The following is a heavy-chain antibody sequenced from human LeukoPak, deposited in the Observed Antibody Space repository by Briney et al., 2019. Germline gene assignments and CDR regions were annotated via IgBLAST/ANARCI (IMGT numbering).Heavy chain of an antibody. CDR1: GGTFSTYA. D-gene: IGHD3-10*01. Sequence: GSSVKVSCKASGGTFSTYAINWVRQAPGQGLEWMGGIIPIFGTANYAQRFQGRVTITADKSTTTAYMDLSSLRSEDTAVYYCARSRADSYHCYGMDVWGKGTTVTVSS. CDR3: ARSRADSYHCYGMDV. CDR2: IIPIFGTA. J-gene: IGHJ6*04. V-gene: IGHV1-69*06.